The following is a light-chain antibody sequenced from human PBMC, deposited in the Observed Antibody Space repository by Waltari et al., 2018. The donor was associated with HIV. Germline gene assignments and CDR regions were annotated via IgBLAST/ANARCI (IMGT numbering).Light chain of an antibody. CDR1: QSLSNW. Sequence: DIQMTQSPSTLSASVGDRVTITCRASQSLSNWVAWYQQKPGKAPTLLIYKTSTLESGVPSRFSGSGSGTEFTLTISSLQPDDFATYYCQQYNSSPWAFGQGTKVEIK. CDR3: QQYNSSPWA. V-gene: IGKV1-5*03. J-gene: IGKJ1*01. CDR2: KTS.